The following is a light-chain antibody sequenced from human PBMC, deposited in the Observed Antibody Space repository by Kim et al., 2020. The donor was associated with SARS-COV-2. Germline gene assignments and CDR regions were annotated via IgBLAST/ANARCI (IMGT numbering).Light chain of an antibody. CDR1: SSDIGDYDY. Sequence: QSVLTQPPSASGSPGQSVSISCTGTSSDIGDYDYVSWYQQHPGKAPKLIIYEVTKRPSGVPDRFSGSKSGNTASLSVSGLQAEDEADFYCSSYAGSNIVIFGGGTQLTVL. J-gene: IGLJ2*01. CDR3: SSYAGSNIVI. V-gene: IGLV2-8*01. CDR2: EVT.